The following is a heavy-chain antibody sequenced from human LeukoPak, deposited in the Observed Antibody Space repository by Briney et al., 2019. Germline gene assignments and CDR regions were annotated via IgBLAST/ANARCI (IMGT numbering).Heavy chain of an antibody. Sequence: PSETLSLTCTVSGGSISSYYRSWIRQPPGKGLEWIGYIYYSGSTNYNPSLKSRVTISVDASKNQFSLKLSSVTAADTAVYYCARVYYYGSGTGVSRFDPWGQGTLVTVSS. CDR1: GGSISSYY. V-gene: IGHV4-59*01. CDR2: IYYSGST. CDR3: ARVYYYGSGTGVSRFDP. J-gene: IGHJ5*02. D-gene: IGHD3-10*01.